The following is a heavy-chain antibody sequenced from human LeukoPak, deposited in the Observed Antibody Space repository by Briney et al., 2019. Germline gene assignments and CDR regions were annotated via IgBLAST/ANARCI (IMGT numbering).Heavy chain of an antibody. J-gene: IGHJ4*02. D-gene: IGHD3-10*01. CDR1: GFTFSSSA. Sequence: GGSLRLSCAASGFTFSSSAMTWVRQAPGEGLEWVSTIRGSRYTTFYADSLQGRFTISRDNSRNTLYLQMNSLRAEDTAVYYCAKSRITLVRGVIPPDFDYWGQGSLVSVSS. CDR2: IRGSRYTT. CDR3: AKSRITLVRGVIPPDFDY. V-gene: IGHV3-23*01.